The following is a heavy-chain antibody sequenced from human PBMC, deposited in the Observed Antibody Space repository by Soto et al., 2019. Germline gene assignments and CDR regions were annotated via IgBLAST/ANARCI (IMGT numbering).Heavy chain of an antibody. J-gene: IGHJ3*02. D-gene: IGHD3-22*01. V-gene: IGHV1-18*01. CDR2: ISAYNGNT. CDR3: ARARITMIVVDAFDI. CDR1: GYTFTSYG. Sequence: ASVKVSCKASGYTFTSYGISWVRQAPGQGLEWMGWISAYNGNTNYAQKLQGRVTMTTDTSTSTAYMDLRRLRSDDTAVYYCARARITMIVVDAFDIWGQGTMVTVSS.